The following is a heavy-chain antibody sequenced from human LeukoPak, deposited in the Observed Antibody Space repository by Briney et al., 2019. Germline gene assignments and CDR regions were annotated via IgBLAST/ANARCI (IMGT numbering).Heavy chain of an antibody. J-gene: IGHJ4*02. CDR2: VNSDGSGT. Sequence: GGSLRLSCAASGFTFSRYSMHWVRQAPGKGLVWVSHVNSDGSGTDYADSVKGRFTISRDNAKNTLYLQMNSLRAEDTAVYYCARDVYYGSGSPRLDYWGQGTLVTVSS. D-gene: IGHD3-10*01. V-gene: IGHV3-74*01. CDR1: GFTFSRYS. CDR3: ARDVYYGSGSPRLDY.